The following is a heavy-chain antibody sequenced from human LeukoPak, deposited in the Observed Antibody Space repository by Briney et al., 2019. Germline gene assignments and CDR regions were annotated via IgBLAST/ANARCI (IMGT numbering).Heavy chain of an antibody. Sequence: GGSLRLSCAASGFTFSSYAMSWVRQAPGKGLEWVSGISDSGSRTNYAASVKGRFTIARDNSKNTLYLQMNSLRAEDTAEYYCAKDSYSSNRPYYFDYWGQGTLVTVSS. CDR3: AKDSYSSNRPYYFDY. D-gene: IGHD2/OR15-2a*01. CDR1: GFTFSSYA. J-gene: IGHJ4*02. V-gene: IGHV3-23*01. CDR2: ISDSGSRT.